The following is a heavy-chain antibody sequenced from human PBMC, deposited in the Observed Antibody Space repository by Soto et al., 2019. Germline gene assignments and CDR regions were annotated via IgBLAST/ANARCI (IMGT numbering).Heavy chain of an antibody. CDR3: ARGGGSTKVDY. Sequence: QVQLQESGPGLVKPSQTLSLTCTVSGGSITSSGYYWSWIRQHPGEGLEWIGFTSNSGSTSYNPSLKSRVTISVYTSSNQFSLNLKSVTAADTAVYYCARGGGSTKVDYWGQGTLVNVSP. V-gene: IGHV4-31*03. D-gene: IGHD2-2*01. J-gene: IGHJ4*02. CDR2: TSNSGST. CDR1: GGSITSSGYY.